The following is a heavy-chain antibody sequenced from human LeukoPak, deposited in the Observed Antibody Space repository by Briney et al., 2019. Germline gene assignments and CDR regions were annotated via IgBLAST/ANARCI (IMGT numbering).Heavy chain of an antibody. CDR1: GGSISSYY. CDR3: ARNVVLDY. Sequence: PSETLSLTCTVSGGSISSYYWGWIRQPPGKGLEWIGYIYTSGSTNHNPSLKSRVTISVDTSKNQFSLKLSSVTAADTAVYYCARNVVLDYWGQGTLVTVSS. CDR2: IYTSGST. V-gene: IGHV4-4*09. D-gene: IGHD2-15*01. J-gene: IGHJ4*02.